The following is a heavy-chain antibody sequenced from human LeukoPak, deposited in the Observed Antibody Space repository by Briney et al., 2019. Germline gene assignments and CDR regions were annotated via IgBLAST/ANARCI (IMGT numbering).Heavy chain of an antibody. CDR3: ARGSPASHYYDSSGFDY. Sequence: GGSLTLSSAASGFTFDDYNMQWVRHAPGQGLVGVSDISWNSGSIGYAESVKGRFTISRDNAKNFLYLQMNSLRAEDTAVYYCARGSPASHYYDSSGFDYWGQGTLVTVSS. J-gene: IGHJ4*02. V-gene: IGHV3-9*01. D-gene: IGHD3-22*01. CDR1: GFTFDDYN. CDR2: ISWNSGSI.